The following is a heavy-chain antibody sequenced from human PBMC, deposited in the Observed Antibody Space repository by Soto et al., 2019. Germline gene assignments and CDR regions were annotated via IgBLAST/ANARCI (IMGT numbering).Heavy chain of an antibody. CDR2: IIPIFGTA. J-gene: IGHJ4*02. Sequence: QVQLVQSGAEVKKPGSSVKVSCKASGGTFSSYAISWVRQAPGQGLEWMGGIIPIFGTANYAQKFQGRVTITGDESTSTAYMELSRLRSEDTAVYYCAREGGGYLGYCSGGSCPIDYWGQGTLVTVSS. CDR1: GGTFSSYA. V-gene: IGHV1-69*01. CDR3: AREGGGYLGYCSGGSCPIDY. D-gene: IGHD2-15*01.